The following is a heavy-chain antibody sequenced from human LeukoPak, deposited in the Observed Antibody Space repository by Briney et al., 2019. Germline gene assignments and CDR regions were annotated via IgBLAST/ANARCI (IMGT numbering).Heavy chain of an antibody. CDR2: IYHSGST. Sequence: SETLSLTCTVSGYSISSGYYWGWVRQPPGKGLEWIGEIYHSGSTNYNPSLKSRVTISVDKSRNQFSLKLSSVTAADTAVYYCARTKYYYDSSGYYLDYWGQGTLVTVSS. V-gene: IGHV4-38-2*02. D-gene: IGHD3-22*01. CDR1: GYSISSGYY. J-gene: IGHJ4*02. CDR3: ARTKYYYDSSGYYLDY.